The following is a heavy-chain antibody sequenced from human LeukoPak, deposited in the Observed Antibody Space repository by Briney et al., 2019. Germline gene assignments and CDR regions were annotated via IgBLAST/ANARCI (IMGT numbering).Heavy chain of an antibody. CDR3: ARDLVGARSD. D-gene: IGHD1-26*01. Sequence: GGSLRLSCAASGSTLSSYSMNWVRQAPGKGLEWVSSISSSSSYIYYADSVKGRFTISRDNAKNSLYLQMNSLRAEDTAVYYCARDLVGARSDWGQGTLVTVSS. J-gene: IGHJ4*02. V-gene: IGHV3-21*01. CDR2: ISSSSSYI. CDR1: GSTLSSYS.